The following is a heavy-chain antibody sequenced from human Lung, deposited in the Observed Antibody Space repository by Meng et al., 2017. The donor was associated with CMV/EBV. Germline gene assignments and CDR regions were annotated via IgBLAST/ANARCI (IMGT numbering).Heavy chain of an antibody. J-gene: IGHJ4*02. Sequence: SXTLSLXCTVSGGSISSSSYYWGWIRQPPGKGLEWIATIYYSGSTYYNPSLKSRVTISVDTSKNQFSLKLSSVTAADTAVYYCARVTDFWNGYYSRFEYWXQETXVTVSS. CDR1: GGSISSSSYY. V-gene: IGHV4-39*07. CDR2: IYYSGST. CDR3: ARVTDFWNGYYSRFEY. D-gene: IGHD3-3*01.